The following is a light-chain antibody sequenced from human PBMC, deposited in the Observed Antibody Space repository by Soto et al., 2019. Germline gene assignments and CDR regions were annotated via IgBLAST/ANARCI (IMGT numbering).Light chain of an antibody. CDR2: SAS. Sequence: DIQMTHSPSSPSASVVDRVTITCRPSRGIGNALAWYQQKPGTVPKLLIHSASTLQSGVPSRFSGSGSGTDFTLTISSLQPEDVASYYCQKYDSAPTFGSGTKVDIK. V-gene: IGKV1-27*01. CDR3: QKYDSAPT. J-gene: IGKJ1*01. CDR1: RGIGNA.